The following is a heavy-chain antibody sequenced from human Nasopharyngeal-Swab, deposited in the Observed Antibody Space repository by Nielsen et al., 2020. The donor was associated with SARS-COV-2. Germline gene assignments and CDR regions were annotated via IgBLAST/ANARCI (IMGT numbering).Heavy chain of an antibody. CDR3: ARDRGWYVDY. CDR1: GGSISSYY. V-gene: IGHV4-59*01. Sequence: SEILSLTCTVSGGSISSYYWSWIRQPPGKGLEWIGYIYYSGSTNYNPSLKSRVTISVDTSKNQFSLKLSSVTAADTAVYYCARDRGWYVDYWGQGTLVTVSS. J-gene: IGHJ4*02. CDR2: IYYSGST. D-gene: IGHD3-10*01.